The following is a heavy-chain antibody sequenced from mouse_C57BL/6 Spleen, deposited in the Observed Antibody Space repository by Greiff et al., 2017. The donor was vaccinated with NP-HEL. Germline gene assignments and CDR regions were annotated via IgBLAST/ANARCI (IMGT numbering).Heavy chain of an antibody. V-gene: IGHV1-64*01. CDR1: GYTFTSYW. J-gene: IGHJ1*03. CDR2: IHPNSGST. Sequence: VQLQQPGAELVKPGASVKLSCKASGYTFTSYWMHWVKQRPGQGLEWIGMIHPNSGSTNYNEKFKSKATLTVDKSSSTAYMQLSSLTSEDSAVYYCAAITTVVATRYFDGWGTGTTVTVSS. CDR3: AAITTVVATRYFDG. D-gene: IGHD1-1*01.